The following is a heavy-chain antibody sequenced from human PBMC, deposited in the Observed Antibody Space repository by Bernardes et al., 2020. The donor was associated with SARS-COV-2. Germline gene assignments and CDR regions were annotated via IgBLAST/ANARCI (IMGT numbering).Heavy chain of an antibody. J-gene: IGHJ6*02. CDR3: ARIAVAGSRAPYYYYYGMDV. D-gene: IGHD6-19*01. CDR2: IFSNDAS. CDR1: GFSLSNGRMG. V-gene: IGHV2-26*01. Sequence: SGPTLVKPTETLTLTCTVSGFSLSNGRMGVSWVRQPPGKALEWLAHIFSNDASSFSTSLRSRLTISKDTSRSQVVLTMTNVDPVDTATYYCARIAVAGSRAPYYYYYGMDVWGQGTTVTVSS.